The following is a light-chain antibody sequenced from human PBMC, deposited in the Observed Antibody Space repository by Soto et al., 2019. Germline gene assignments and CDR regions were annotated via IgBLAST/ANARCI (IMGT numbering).Light chain of an antibody. CDR1: QSVYNN. CDR2: HAS. Sequence: EIVMTQSPATLSVSPGERATLSCRASQSVYNNLAWYQQKPGQAPRLLIYHASTRATGIPDRFSGSESGTESTLTISSLQSEDFAIYYCQQYEKWPLPFGRGTKVAIK. CDR3: QQYEKWPLP. J-gene: IGKJ4*01. V-gene: IGKV3-15*01.